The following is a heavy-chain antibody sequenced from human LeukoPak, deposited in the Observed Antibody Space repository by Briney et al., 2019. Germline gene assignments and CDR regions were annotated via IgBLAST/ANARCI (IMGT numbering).Heavy chain of an antibody. V-gene: IGHV1-18*01. CDR1: GYTFTSFG. CDR3: ARGADYDFWSGYSIPAWFDP. CDR2: INTYNGST. J-gene: IGHJ5*02. D-gene: IGHD3-3*01. Sequence: ASVKVSCKAYGYTFTSFGISWVRKAPGQGLEWMGWINTYNGSTNYAQNVQGRVTMTTDTSTSTAYMELRSLITDDTAMYYCARGADYDFWSGYSIPAWFDPWGQGTLVTVSS.